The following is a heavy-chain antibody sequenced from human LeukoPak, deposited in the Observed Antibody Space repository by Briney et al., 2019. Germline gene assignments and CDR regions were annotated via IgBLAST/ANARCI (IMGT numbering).Heavy chain of an antibody. Sequence: GGSLRLSCAASGFNLSSYGMHWVRQAPGKSLEWVAVISYDGSDIYYGDSAKGRFTISRDNSKNTLYLQMNSLRAEDTAVYYCARDSHGSYFVAFDIWGQGTMVTVSS. V-gene: IGHV3-30*03. CDR3: ARDSHGSYFVAFDI. J-gene: IGHJ3*02. D-gene: IGHD1-26*01. CDR1: GFNLSSYG. CDR2: ISYDGSDI.